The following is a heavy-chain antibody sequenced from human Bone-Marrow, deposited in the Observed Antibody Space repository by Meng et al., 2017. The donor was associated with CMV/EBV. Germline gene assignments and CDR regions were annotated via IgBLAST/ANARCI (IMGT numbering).Heavy chain of an antibody. J-gene: IGHJ6*02. CDR1: GYTFTSYD. Sequence: ASVKVSCKASGYTFTSYDINWVRQATGQGLEWMGWMNPITGNTSYAQKFQGRVTITRNTSISTAYMELSRLRSEVKAVYYGAGGGSYQILSYYYYGKDVWGQGTTVTVSS. CDR3: AGGGSYQILSYYYYGKDV. D-gene: IGHD2-2*01. V-gene: IGHV1-8*01. CDR2: MNPITGNT.